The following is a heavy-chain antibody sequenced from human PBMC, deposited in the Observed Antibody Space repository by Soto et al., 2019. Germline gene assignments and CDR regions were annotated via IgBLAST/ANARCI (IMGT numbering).Heavy chain of an antibody. V-gene: IGHV1-69*01. CDR2: IIPVFGLV. CDR3: AGGRIVVVGSRAYYGMDV. J-gene: IGHJ6*02. Sequence: QVHLLLPSGAEVKKPGSSVKVSCKASGGTPSNSAISWVRQAPGQGLEWMGGIIPVFGLVKYAQNFQGRVTTTADESTNTAYMELSSLRPEDTAVYYCAGGRIVVVGSRAYYGMDVWGQGPTVPVSS. CDR1: GGTPSNSA. D-gene: IGHD3-22*01.